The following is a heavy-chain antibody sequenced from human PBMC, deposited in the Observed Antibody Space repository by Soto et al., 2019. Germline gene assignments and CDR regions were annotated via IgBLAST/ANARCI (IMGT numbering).Heavy chain of an antibody. CDR2: ISGSGTNI. Sequence: QVQLVESGGGVVKPGGSLRLSCSASGFSFSDYYMTWVRQAPGKGPECISFISGSGTNIYYAESVEGRFTISRDNARNSVHLQMNDLRGGDTARYFCAKRSSTDSYDPVFSWGQGTVVTVSS. CDR1: GFSFSDYY. D-gene: IGHD2-2*01. V-gene: IGHV3-11*01. J-gene: IGHJ4*02. CDR3: AKRSSTDSYDPVFS.